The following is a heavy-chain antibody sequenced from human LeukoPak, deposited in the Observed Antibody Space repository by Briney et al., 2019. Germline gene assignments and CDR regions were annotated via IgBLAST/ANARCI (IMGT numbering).Heavy chain of an antibody. CDR1: GFTFSSYG. CDR2: IWYGGSNK. Sequence: PGGSLRLPCAASGFTFSSYGMPWVRQAPGKGLEWVAVIWYGGSNKYYADSVKGRFTISRDNSKNTLYLQMNSLRAEDTAVYYCARGDSSSPDWGQGTLVTVSS. V-gene: IGHV3-33*08. CDR3: ARGDSSSPD. D-gene: IGHD6-13*01. J-gene: IGHJ4*02.